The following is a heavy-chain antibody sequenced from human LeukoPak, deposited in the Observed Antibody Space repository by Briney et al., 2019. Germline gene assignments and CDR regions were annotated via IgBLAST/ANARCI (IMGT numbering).Heavy chain of an antibody. D-gene: IGHD3-22*01. Sequence: GGSLRLSCAASGFTFSSYAMHWVRQAPGKGLEWVAVISYDGSNKYYADSVKGRFTISRDNSKNTLYLQMNSLRAEDTAVYYCAKDPSMIVVVILDYWGQGTLVTVSS. CDR2: ISYDGSNK. CDR3: AKDPSMIVVVILDY. J-gene: IGHJ4*02. CDR1: GFTFSSYA. V-gene: IGHV3-30-3*01.